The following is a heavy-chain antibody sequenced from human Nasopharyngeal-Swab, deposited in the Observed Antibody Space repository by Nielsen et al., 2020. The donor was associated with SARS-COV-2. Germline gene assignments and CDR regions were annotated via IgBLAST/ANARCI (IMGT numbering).Heavy chain of an antibody. Sequence: SLKISCAASGFTFDDYAMHWVRQAPGKGLEWVSGISWNSGSIGYADSVKGRFTISRDNAKNSLYLQMNSLRAEGTALYYCAKDKGYSSSSPYFDYWGQGTLVTVSS. CDR2: ISWNSGSI. CDR1: GFTFDDYA. D-gene: IGHD6-6*01. CDR3: AKDKGYSSSSPYFDY. V-gene: IGHV3-9*01. J-gene: IGHJ4*02.